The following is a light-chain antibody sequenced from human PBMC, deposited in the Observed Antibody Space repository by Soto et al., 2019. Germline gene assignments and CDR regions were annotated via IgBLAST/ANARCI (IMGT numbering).Light chain of an antibody. CDR2: EIS. CDR3: NAFAGGNAVV. V-gene: IGLV2-8*01. CDR1: SSDLNGYSY. Sequence: QSVLTQPPSASGSPGQSVTISCTGISSDLNGYSYVSWYQQHPGKATKLLIFEISKRPSGVPDRFSGSKSGNTASLTVYGLQAADEADYYCNAFAGGNAVVFGGGTKLTVL. J-gene: IGLJ2*01.